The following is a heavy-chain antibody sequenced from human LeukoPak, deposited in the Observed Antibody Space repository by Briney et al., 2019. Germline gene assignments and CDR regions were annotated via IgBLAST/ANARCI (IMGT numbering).Heavy chain of an antibody. CDR3: AKVAEVGATGYYYYMDV. D-gene: IGHD1-26*01. J-gene: IGHJ6*03. CDR1: GFTFAEFG. CDR2: IYSGGST. Sequence: GGSLRLSCTASGFTFAEFGLSWVRQAPGKGLEWVSVIYSGGSTYYADSVKGRFTISRDNSKNTLYLQMNSLRAEDTAVYYCAKVAEVGATGYYYYMDVWGKGTTVTISS. V-gene: IGHV3-66*01.